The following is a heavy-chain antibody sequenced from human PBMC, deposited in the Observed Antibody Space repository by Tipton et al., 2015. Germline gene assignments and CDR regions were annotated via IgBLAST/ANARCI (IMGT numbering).Heavy chain of an antibody. J-gene: IGHJ2*01. CDR1: GGSFSYHY. CDR3: ARGPAAAGNSCFDS. Sequence: TLSLTCAVEGGSFSYHYWSWIRQPPGKALEWIGEIYPTTSTNYNPSLKSRVDMSVDMSKKQVSLSLTSVTAADTAVYYCARGPAAAGNSCFDSWGRGTLVTVSS. V-gene: IGHV4-34*01. CDR2: IYPTTST. D-gene: IGHD6-13*01.